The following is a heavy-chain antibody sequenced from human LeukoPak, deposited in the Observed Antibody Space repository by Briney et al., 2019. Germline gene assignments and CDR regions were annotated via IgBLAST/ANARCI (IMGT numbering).Heavy chain of an antibody. Sequence: PSETLSLTCAVYGGSFSGYYWSWIRQPPGEGLEWIGEINHSGSTNYNPSLKSRVTISVDTSKNQFSLKLSSVTAADTAVYYCAVGGRRFDPWGQGTLVTVSS. J-gene: IGHJ5*02. CDR1: GGSFSGYY. CDR2: INHSGST. V-gene: IGHV4-34*01. D-gene: IGHD2-15*01. CDR3: AVGGRRFDP.